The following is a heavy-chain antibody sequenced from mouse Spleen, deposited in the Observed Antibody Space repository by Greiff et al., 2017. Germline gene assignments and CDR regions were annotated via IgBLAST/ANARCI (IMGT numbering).Heavy chain of an antibody. CDR1: GYTFTSYW. J-gene: IGHJ4*01. Sequence: QVQLKQSGAELVMPGASVKLSCKASGYTFTSYWMHWVKQRPGQGLEWIGEIDPSDSYTNYNQKFKGKATLTVDKSSSTAYMQLSSLTSEDSAVYYCARGGDHRSYAMDYWGQGTSVTVSS. V-gene: IGHV1-69*01. CDR2: IDPSDSYT. CDR3: ARGGDHRSYAMDY.